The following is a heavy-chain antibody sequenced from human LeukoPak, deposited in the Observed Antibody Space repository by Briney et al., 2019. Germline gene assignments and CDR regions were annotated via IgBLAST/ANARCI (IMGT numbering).Heavy chain of an antibody. CDR2: FDPEDGET. V-gene: IGHV1-24*01. CDR3: ARDPKTYYDILTGEGDAFDI. CDR1: GYTLTELS. J-gene: IGHJ3*02. Sequence: ASVKVSCKVSGYTLTELSMHWVRQAPGKGLEWMGGFDPEDGETIYAQKFQGRVTMTEDTSTDTAYMELSSLRSEDTAVYYCARDPKTYYDILTGEGDAFDIWGQGTMVTVSS. D-gene: IGHD3-9*01.